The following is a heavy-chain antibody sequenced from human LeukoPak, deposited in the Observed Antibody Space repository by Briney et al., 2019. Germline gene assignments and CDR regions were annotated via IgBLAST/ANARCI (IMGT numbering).Heavy chain of an antibody. CDR1: GGSISSYY. Sequence: SETLSLTCTVSGGSISSYYWSWIRQPPGKGLEWIGYIYYSGSTNYNPSLKSRVTISVDTSKNQFSLKLSSVTAADTAVYYCARRPTVVTPGLLGHWYFDLWGRGTLVTVSS. V-gene: IGHV4-59*08. CDR2: IYYSGST. J-gene: IGHJ2*01. CDR3: ARRPTVVTPGLLGHWYFDL. D-gene: IGHD4-23*01.